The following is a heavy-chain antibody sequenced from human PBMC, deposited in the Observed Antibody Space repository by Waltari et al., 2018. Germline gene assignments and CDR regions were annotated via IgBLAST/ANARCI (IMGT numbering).Heavy chain of an antibody. Sequence: EVQVVESGGGLVQPGGSLRLSCAASGFTVSRNWMPWVRQAPGKGLEGVSRINENGRTINYAGSVRGRFTSSRDNTKNMLYLQMSSLRAEDTAIYYCARDFGGRNDYWGQGTPVTVSS. CDR1: GFTVSRNW. D-gene: IGHD2-15*01. CDR2: INENGRTI. V-gene: IGHV3-74*01. J-gene: IGHJ4*02. CDR3: ARDFGGRNDY.